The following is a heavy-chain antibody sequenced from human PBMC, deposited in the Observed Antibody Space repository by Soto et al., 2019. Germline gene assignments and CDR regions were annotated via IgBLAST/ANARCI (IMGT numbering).Heavy chain of an antibody. Sequence: GGSLRLSCAASGFTFSGSAMHWVRQASGKGLEWVGRIRSKANSYATAYAASVKGRFTISRDDSKNTAYLQMSSLKTEDTAVYYCTRLGEYYYDSSGYYGSPGYYYGMAVWGQGTTVTVSS. CDR2: IRSKANSYAT. V-gene: IGHV3-73*01. J-gene: IGHJ6*02. D-gene: IGHD3-22*01. CDR1: GFTFSGSA. CDR3: TRLGEYYYDSSGYYGSPGYYYGMAV.